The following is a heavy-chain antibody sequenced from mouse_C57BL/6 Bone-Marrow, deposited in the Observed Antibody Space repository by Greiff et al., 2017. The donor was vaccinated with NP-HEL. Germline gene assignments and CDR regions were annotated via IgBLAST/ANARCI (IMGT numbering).Heavy chain of an antibody. V-gene: IGHV2-2*01. D-gene: IGHD4-1*01. Sequence: VQLVESGPGLVQPSQSLSITCTVSGFSLTSYGVHWVRQSPGKGLEWLGVIWSGGSTDYNAAFISRLSISKDNSKSQVFFKMNSLQADDTAIYYCARKEGPLTGRYFDVWGTGTTVTVSS. CDR3: ARKEGPLTGRYFDV. CDR2: IWSGGST. CDR1: GFSLTSYG. J-gene: IGHJ1*03.